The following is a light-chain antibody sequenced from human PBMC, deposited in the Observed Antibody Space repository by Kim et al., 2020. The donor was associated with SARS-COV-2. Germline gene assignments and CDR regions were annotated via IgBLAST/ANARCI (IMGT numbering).Light chain of an antibody. Sequence: GDRVTITCRASQGISNFLAWYQQKAGKNPTLLIYAASTLQSGVPSRFSGSGSETDFTLTIGSFQPEDVATYYCQKYNSAPLTFGGGTKVDIK. CDR1: QGISNF. J-gene: IGKJ4*01. CDR2: AAS. CDR3: QKYNSAPLT. V-gene: IGKV1-27*01.